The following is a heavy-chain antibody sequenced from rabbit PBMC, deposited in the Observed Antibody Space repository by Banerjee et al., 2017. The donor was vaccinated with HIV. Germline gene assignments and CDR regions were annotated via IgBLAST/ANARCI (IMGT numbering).Heavy chain of an antibody. V-gene: IGHV1S45*01. CDR3: ARDFTL. CDR1: GFSFSSGYW. J-gene: IGHJ4*01. CDR2: IGIGSGTT. Sequence: QEQLEESGGDLVKPEGSLTLTCTASGFSFSSGYWMCWVRQAPGKGLEWIGCIGIGSGTTYYASWAKGRFTITKTSSTTVTLQMTSLTAADTATYFCARDFTLWGPGTLVTVS.